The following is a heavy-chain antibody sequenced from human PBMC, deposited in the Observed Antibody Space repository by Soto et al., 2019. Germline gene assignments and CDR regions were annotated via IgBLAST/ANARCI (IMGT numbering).Heavy chain of an antibody. Sequence: VKVSCKASGYTSTSYGISWVRQAPGQGLEWMGWISAYNGNTNYAQKLQGRVTMTTDTSTSTAYMELRSLRSDDTAVYYCAIDWVYGEGSAFDIWGQGTMVTVSS. D-gene: IGHD4-17*01. CDR1: GYTSTSYG. V-gene: IGHV1-18*01. J-gene: IGHJ3*02. CDR2: ISAYNGNT. CDR3: AIDWVYGEGSAFDI.